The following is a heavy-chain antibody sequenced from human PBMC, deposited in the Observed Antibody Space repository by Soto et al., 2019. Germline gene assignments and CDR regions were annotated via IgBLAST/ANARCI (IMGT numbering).Heavy chain of an antibody. J-gene: IGHJ6*02. Sequence: YLRLSCVASGFTFNDYAMALVRQSPGKGLEWVSSISGSGGSTYYADSVKGRFTISRDNSKNPVFLQMNSPRAGDKAVYSCAKDHGMGVWGQGATVTVSS. V-gene: IGHV3-23*01. CDR3: AKDHGMGV. CDR2: ISGSGGST. CDR1: GFTFNDYA.